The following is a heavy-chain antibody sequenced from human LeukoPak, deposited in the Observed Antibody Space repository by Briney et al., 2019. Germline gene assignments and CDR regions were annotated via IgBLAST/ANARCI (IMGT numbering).Heavy chain of an antibody. V-gene: IGHV3-23*01. D-gene: IGHD6-13*01. CDR1: GFTFSSCA. J-gene: IGHJ4*02. CDR3: AKAPGSSWIEDY. Sequence: GGSLRLSCAASGFTFSSCAMSWVRQAPGKGLEWVSSISGSGASTYYADSVKGRFTIFGDNSKNTLFLQMNSLRAEDTAVYYCAKAPGSSWIEDYWGQGTLVTVSS. CDR2: ISGSGAST.